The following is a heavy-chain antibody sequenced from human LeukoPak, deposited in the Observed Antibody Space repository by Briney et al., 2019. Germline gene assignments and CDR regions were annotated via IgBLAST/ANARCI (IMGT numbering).Heavy chain of an antibody. Sequence: PGRSLRLSCAASGFTFSNYGMHWVRQTPGKGLEWVALISSDGSKNIYADSVKGRFTISRDNSKNTVYLQMNSLRAEDTAVYYCVKGLVQTTMSYSVDYWGQGALVIVSS. D-gene: IGHD1-1*01. CDR2: ISSDGSKN. V-gene: IGHV3-30*18. J-gene: IGHJ4*02. CDR1: GFTFSNYG. CDR3: VKGLVQTTMSYSVDY.